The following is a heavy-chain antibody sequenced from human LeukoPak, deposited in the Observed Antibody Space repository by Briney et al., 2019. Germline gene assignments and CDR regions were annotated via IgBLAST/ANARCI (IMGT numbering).Heavy chain of an antibody. Sequence: SETLSLTCAVYGGSFSGYYWSWIRQPPGKGLEWIGEINHSGNSNYNPSLKSRVTISVDTSKNQFSLKLSSVTAADTAVYYCAKEPRPYDRSPVFDYWGQGTLVTVSS. V-gene: IGHV4-34*01. CDR1: GGSFSGYY. D-gene: IGHD3-22*01. CDR3: AKEPRPYDRSPVFDY. CDR2: INHSGNS. J-gene: IGHJ4*02.